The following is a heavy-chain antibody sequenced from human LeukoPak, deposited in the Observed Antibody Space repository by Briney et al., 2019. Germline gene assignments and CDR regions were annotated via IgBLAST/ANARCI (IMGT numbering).Heavy chain of an antibody. CDR2: ISWNSGSI. J-gene: IGHJ3*02. V-gene: IGHV3-9*01. Sequence: GGSLRLSCAASGFTFDDYAMHWVRQAPGKGLEWVSDISWNSGSIGHADSVKGRFTISRDNAKNSLYLQMNSLRAEDTALYYCAKDTDYGPESDAFDIWGQGTMVTVSS. D-gene: IGHD4/OR15-4a*01. CDR1: GFTFDDYA. CDR3: AKDTDYGPESDAFDI.